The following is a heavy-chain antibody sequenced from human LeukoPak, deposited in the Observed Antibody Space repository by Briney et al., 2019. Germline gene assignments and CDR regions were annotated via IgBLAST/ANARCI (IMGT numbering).Heavy chain of an antibody. D-gene: IGHD4-17*01. CDR3: LRGYGAPGLYDY. J-gene: IGHJ4*02. CDR1: GFTFSSNW. CDR2: INSDGSSI. Sequence: GGSLRLSCAASGFTFSSNWMHWVRQTPGKGLEWVSRINSDGSSISYADSVKGRFTICRDNAKNTLYLQMNSLRAEDTAVYYCLRGYGAPGLYDYWGQGTLVTVSS. V-gene: IGHV3-74*01.